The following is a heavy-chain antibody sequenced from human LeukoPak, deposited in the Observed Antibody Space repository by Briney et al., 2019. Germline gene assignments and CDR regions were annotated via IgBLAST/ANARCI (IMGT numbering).Heavy chain of an antibody. D-gene: IGHD1-1*01. Sequence: KPSETLSLTCTVSGGSISSSSYYWGWIRQPPGKGLEWIGSIYYSGSTYYNPSLKSRVTISVDTYKNQFSLKLSSVTAADTAVYYCARQRPPGQDYYYGLDVWGQGTTVTVSS. CDR1: GGSISSSSYY. CDR3: ARQRPPGQDYYYGLDV. J-gene: IGHJ6*02. V-gene: IGHV4-39*01. CDR2: IYYSGST.